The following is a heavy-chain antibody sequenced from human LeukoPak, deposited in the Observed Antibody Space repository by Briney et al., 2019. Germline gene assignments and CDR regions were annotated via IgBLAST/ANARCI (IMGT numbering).Heavy chain of an antibody. V-gene: IGHV3-48*01. Sequence: GGSLRLSCAASGFTFSNAWMNWVRQAPGKGLEWVSHISSSGSITYYGDSVKGRITISRDNAKNSVSLYMNSLRAEDSAVYYCARPGITAFDIWGQGTMVTVSS. D-gene: IGHD3-10*01. CDR3: ARPGITAFDI. CDR2: ISSSGSIT. CDR1: GFTFSNAW. J-gene: IGHJ3*02.